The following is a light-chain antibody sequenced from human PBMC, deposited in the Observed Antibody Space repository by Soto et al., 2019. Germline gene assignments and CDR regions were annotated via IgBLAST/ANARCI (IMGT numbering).Light chain of an antibody. CDR1: SSDVGSYNL. Sequence: QSVLTQPASVSGSPGQSITISCTGTSSDVGSYNLVSWYQQHPGKAPKLMIYEVSKRPSGVSNRFSGSKSGNTASLTISGLQAEDEADYSCGSYAGSSTFLYFFGTGTKVTVL. CDR3: GSYAGSSTFLYF. J-gene: IGLJ1*01. V-gene: IGLV2-23*02. CDR2: EVS.